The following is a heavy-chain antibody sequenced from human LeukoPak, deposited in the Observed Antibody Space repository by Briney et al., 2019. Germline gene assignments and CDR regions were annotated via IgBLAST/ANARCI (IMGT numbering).Heavy chain of an antibody. V-gene: IGHV1-69*13. CDR1: GGTFSSYA. D-gene: IGHD2-2*01. CDR3: AGGDELGYCSSTSCSPYGYYMDV. J-gene: IGHJ6*03. CDR2: IIPIFGTA. Sequence: ASVKVSCKASGGTFSSYAISWVRQAPGQGLEWMGGIIPIFGTANYAQKFQGRVTITADESTSTAYMELSSLRSEDTAVYYCAGGDELGYCSSTSCSPYGYYMDVWGKGTTVTVSS.